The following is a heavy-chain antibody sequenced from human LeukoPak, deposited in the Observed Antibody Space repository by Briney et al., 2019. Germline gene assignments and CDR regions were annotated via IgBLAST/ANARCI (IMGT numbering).Heavy chain of an antibody. D-gene: IGHD6-13*01. Sequence: SSETLSLTYTVPADSLTSGSYDCSWIRQPPGRGPQRIGQIYYSGSTNYNHSLKSRVTMSVDTSKNPFSLMLISGTAADTAVYYCARGYSSSWYHSDFDIWGQGTMVTVSS. CDR3: ARGYSSSWYHSDFDI. J-gene: IGHJ3*02. CDR2: IYYSGST. V-gene: IGHV4-61*01. CDR1: ADSLTSGSYD.